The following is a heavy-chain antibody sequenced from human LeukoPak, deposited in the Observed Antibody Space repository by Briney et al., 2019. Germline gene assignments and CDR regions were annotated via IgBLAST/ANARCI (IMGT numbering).Heavy chain of an antibody. D-gene: IGHD6-19*01. CDR3: AKNPVAGRTYYFDY. CDR1: GFTFDDYG. J-gene: IGHJ4*02. Sequence: GGSLRLSCAASGFTFDDYGMSWVRQAPGKGLEWVASISSSSSYIYYADSVKGRFTISRDNAKNSLYLQMNSLRAEDTAVYYCAKNPVAGRTYYFDYWGQGTLVTVSS. CDR2: ISSSSSYI. V-gene: IGHV3-21*01.